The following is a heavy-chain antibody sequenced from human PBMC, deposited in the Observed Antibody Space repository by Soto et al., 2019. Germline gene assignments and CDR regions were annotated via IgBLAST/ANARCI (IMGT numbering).Heavy chain of an antibody. Sequence: QVQLVQSGAELKKPGASVTVSCKASGYTFTTYAISWVRQAPGQGLEWMGWISAYNGNTNYAQNLQGRVTMTTDASTSTAYMEPRSLLSDDTAVYYCTREGPPFDYWGQGTLVTVSS. V-gene: IGHV1-18*01. CDR3: TREGPPFDY. J-gene: IGHJ4*02. CDR2: ISAYNGNT. CDR1: GYTFTTYA.